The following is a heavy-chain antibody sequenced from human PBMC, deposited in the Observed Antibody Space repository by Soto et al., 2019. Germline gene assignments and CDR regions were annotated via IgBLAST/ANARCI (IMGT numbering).Heavy chain of an antibody. CDR3: ARGAAFWAYYYYYYRAV. D-gene: IGHD3-16*01. Sequence: PSETLSLTCTVSGGSISSGGYYWSWIRQHPGKGLEWIGYIYYSGSTYYNPSLKSRVTISVDTSKNQFSLKLSSVTAADTAVYYWARGAAFWAYYYYYYRAVGGKGTTVTVSS. CDR1: GGSISSGGYY. CDR2: IYYSGST. V-gene: IGHV4-31*03. J-gene: IGHJ6*03.